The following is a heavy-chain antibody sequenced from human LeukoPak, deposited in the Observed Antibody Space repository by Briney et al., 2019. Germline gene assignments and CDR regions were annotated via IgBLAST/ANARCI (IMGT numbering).Heavy chain of an antibody. J-gene: IGHJ6*02. CDR2: ISYDGSNK. CDR3: ARDVLKVVVPAAITSGSRFYYYYGMDV. Sequence: GRSLRLSCAASGFTFSSYAMHWVRQAPGKGLEWVAVISYDGSNKYYADSVEGRFTISRDNSKNTLYLQMNSLRAEDTAVYYCARDVLKVVVPAAITSGSRFYYYYGMDVWGQGTTVTVSS. D-gene: IGHD2-2*02. V-gene: IGHV3-30-3*01. CDR1: GFTFSSYA.